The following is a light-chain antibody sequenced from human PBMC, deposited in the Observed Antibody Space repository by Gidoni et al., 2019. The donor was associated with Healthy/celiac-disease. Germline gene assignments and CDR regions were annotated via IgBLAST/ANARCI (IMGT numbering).Light chain of an antibody. Sequence: QSVLTQPPSVSGAPGQRVTISCTGSSSNIGAGYDVHWYQQLPGTAPKLLIDGTSNRPSGVPDRFSGSKSGTSASLAITGLQAGDEADYYCQSYDSSLSGSHVVFGGGTKLTVL. V-gene: IGLV1-40*01. J-gene: IGLJ2*01. CDR1: SSNIGAGYD. CDR2: GTS. CDR3: QSYDSSLSGSHVV.